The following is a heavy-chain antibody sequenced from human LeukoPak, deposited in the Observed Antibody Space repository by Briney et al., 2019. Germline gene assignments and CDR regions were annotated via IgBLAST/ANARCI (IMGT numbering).Heavy chain of an antibody. D-gene: IGHD5-12*01. CDR3: ARDPTGYSGYVAGKGFDY. Sequence: GGSLRLSCAASGFTVSSNYMSWVRQAPGKGLEWVSVIYSGGSTYYADSVKGRITISRDNAKNSLYLQMNSLRAEDTAVYYCARDPTGYSGYVAGKGFDYWGQGTLVTVSS. CDR1: GFTVSSNY. J-gene: IGHJ4*02. V-gene: IGHV3-53*01. CDR2: IYSGGST.